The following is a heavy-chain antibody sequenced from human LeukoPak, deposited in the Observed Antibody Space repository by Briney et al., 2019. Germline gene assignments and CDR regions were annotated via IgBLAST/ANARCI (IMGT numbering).Heavy chain of an antibody. D-gene: IGHD1-1*01. Sequence: ASVKVSCKTTGHNLSVYHVYWVRPAPGQGLEWMGWFNGNGGGTKYAQKFQGRVTMTRDTSIDTDYMELTSLISDDTAVYYCARDPLDGNFYFDYWGQGTLVTVAS. CDR3: ARDPLDGNFYFDY. J-gene: IGHJ4*02. V-gene: IGHV1-2*02. CDR2: FNGNGGGT. CDR1: GHNLSVYH.